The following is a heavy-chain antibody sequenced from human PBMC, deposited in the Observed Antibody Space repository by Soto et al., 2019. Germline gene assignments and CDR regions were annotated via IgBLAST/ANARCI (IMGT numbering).Heavy chain of an antibody. V-gene: IGHV3-21*01. CDR3: VRSGTARLLRHSWFDT. CDR2: ITTSSAYI. CDR1: GFTFNTYD. J-gene: IGHJ5*02. D-gene: IGHD2-21*01. Sequence: EVQLVESGGGLVKPGGSLRLSCAASGFTFNTYDMNWVRQAPGKGLEWVSSITTSSAYIYYADSLKGRITISRENAKNSLILQMNTLRAEDTAVYYYVRSGTARLLRHSWFDTWGQGTLVTVSS.